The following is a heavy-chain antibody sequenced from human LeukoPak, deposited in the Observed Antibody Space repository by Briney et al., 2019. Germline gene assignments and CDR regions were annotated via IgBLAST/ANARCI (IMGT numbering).Heavy chain of an antibody. CDR2: INPNSGGT. CDR3: ARGYPLSTTAAGTYFQH. V-gene: IGHV1-2*02. Sequence: ATVKVSCKASGYTFSGYYMHWVRQAPGQGLEWMGWINPNSGGTNYAQKFQGRVTMTRDTSISTAYMELSRLRSDDTAVYYCARGYPLSTTAAGTYFQHWGQGTLVTVSS. CDR1: GYTFSGYY. J-gene: IGHJ1*01. D-gene: IGHD6-13*01.